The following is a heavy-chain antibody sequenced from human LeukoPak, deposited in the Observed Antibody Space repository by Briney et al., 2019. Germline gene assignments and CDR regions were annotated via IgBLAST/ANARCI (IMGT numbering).Heavy chain of an antibody. D-gene: IGHD6-19*01. J-gene: IGHJ6*02. V-gene: IGHV4-59*01. CDR2: IYYSGST. CDR1: GGSISSYY. Sequence: SETLSLTCTVSGGSISSYYWSWIRQPPGKGLEWIGYIYYSGSTNYNPSLKSRVTISVDTSNNHFSLKLSSVTAADTAVYYCARGAGPDYYYYGMDVWGQGTTVTVSS. CDR3: ARGAGPDYYYYGMDV.